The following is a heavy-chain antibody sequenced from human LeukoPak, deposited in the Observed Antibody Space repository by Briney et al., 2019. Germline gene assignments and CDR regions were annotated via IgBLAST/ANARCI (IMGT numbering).Heavy chain of an antibody. V-gene: IGHV3-7*01. D-gene: IGHD6-6*01. CDR1: GFTFTNYW. Sequence: PGGSLRLSCAASGFTFTNYWMSWVRQAAGKGLEWVANIKHDGSEKYYVDSVEGRFTISRDNAENSLSLQMNSLRGEDTAVYYCVRALGSSSADYWGQGTLVTVSS. CDR2: IKHDGSEK. J-gene: IGHJ4*02. CDR3: VRALGSSSADY.